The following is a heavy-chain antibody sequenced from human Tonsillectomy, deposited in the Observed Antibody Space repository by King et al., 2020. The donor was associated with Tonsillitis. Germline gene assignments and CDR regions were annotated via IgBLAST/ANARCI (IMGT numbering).Heavy chain of an antibody. J-gene: IGHJ4*02. Sequence: VQLVESGGGVVQPGRSLRLSCAASGFTFRTYAMHWVRQAPGKGLEWVAVISYDGSNKFYADSVKGRFIISRDNSKNTLYLQMNSLRAEDTAVYYCAGSYYESSGYLAYWGQGTLVTVSS. CDR2: ISYDGSNK. CDR1: GFTFRTYA. CDR3: AGSYYESSGYLAY. D-gene: IGHD3-22*01. V-gene: IGHV3-30*04.